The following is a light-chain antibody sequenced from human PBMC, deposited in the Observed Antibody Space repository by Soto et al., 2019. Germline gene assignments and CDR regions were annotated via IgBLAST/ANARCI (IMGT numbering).Light chain of an antibody. CDR1: SSDVGGYNY. CDR3: SSYTSSSV. V-gene: IGLV2-14*01. CDR2: EVS. Sequence: QSALTQPASVSGSPGQSITISCTGTSSDVGGYNYVSWYQQHPGKAPKLMIYEVSNRPSGVSNRFSGSKSGNTASLTISGLQAEDEADYYCSSYTSSSVFGGGTKRTVL. J-gene: IGLJ3*02.